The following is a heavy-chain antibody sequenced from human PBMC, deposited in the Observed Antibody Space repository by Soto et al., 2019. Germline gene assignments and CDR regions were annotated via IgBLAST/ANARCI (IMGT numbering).Heavy chain of an antibody. CDR3: ARGPETTMGTFDI. CDR2: TYYRSKWYS. J-gene: IGHJ3*02. CDR1: GDSVSSNSAA. Sequence: SQTLSLTCAISGDSVSSNSAAWNWIRQSPSRGLEWLGRTYYRSKWYSSYAVSLKSRITINPDTSKNQFSLQLNSVTPEDTAVYYCARGPETTMGTFDIWGQGTVVTVSS. D-gene: IGHD5-18*01. V-gene: IGHV6-1*01.